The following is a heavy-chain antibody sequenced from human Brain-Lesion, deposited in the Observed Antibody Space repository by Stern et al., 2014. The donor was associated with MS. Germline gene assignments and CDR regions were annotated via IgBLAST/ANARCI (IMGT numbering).Heavy chain of an antibody. Sequence: QVQLVESGAEVKKPGASVKVSCKTSGYIFTGYYIHWVRQAPGQGLEWMAWINPNTGGTKYAQKIQGRVTMRRETSTSPAYVELSSLTSDDTAVYYCARDQRGITIFGVVTDYYYLGMDVWGQGTTVTVSS. CDR2: INPNTGGT. CDR1: GYIFTGYY. CDR3: ARDQRGITIFGVVTDYYYLGMDV. J-gene: IGHJ6*02. D-gene: IGHD3-3*01. V-gene: IGHV1-2*02.